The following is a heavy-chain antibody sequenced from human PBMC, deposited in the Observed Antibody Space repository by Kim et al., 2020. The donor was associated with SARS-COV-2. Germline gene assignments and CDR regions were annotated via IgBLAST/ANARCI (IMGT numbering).Heavy chain of an antibody. J-gene: IGHJ4*02. V-gene: IGHV7-4-1*02. D-gene: IGHD3-10*01. Sequence: AQGFTGRFVFSLDTSVSTAYLQISSLKAEDTAVYYCAREDYYGSGSFFDYWGQGTLVTVSS. CDR3: AREDYYGSGSFFDY.